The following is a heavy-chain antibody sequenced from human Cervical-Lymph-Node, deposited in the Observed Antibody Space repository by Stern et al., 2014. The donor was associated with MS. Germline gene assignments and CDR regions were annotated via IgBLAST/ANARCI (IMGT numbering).Heavy chain of an antibody. CDR3: AKDGYNY. V-gene: IGHV1-2*02. Sequence: QVQLVQSGAEVKKPGASVKVSCKASGYTFTGYYIHWVRRAPGQGLEWMGWIIPNNGDTNYAQNFQGRVTMTRDTSISTAYMELSRLRSDDTAVYYCAKDGYNYWGQGTLVTVSS. J-gene: IGHJ4*02. D-gene: IGHD5-24*01. CDR2: IIPNNGDT. CDR1: GYTFTGYY.